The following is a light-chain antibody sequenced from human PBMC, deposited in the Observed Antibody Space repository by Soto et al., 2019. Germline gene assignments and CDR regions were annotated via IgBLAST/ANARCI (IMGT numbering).Light chain of an antibody. CDR1: SSDVGDYNY. J-gene: IGLJ1*01. V-gene: IGLV2-14*01. CDR3: CSYTSSSTYV. CDR2: EVT. Sequence: QSVLTQPASVSGSPGQSITISCTGTSSDVGDYNYVSWYQHHPDTAPKLMIYEVTNRPSGVSNRFSGSKSGNTASLTISGLQAEDEADYYCCSYTSSSTYVFGTGTKVTVL.